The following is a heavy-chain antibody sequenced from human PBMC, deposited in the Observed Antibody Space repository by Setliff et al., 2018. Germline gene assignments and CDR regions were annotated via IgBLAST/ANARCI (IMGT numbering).Heavy chain of an antibody. CDR1: GYSISRDYY. D-gene: IGHD2-2*01. V-gene: IGHV4-38-2*01. J-gene: IGHJ3*02. CDR2: MYHSGST. Sequence: SETLSLTCAVSGYSISRDYYWGWIRQPPGKGLEWIGSMYHSGSTYYNPSLKSRVTISVDTSKNQFSLKLDYVTAADTAVYYCARALGYCSRTSCYADAFEIWGQGTMVTVSS. CDR3: ARALGYCSRTSCYADAFEI.